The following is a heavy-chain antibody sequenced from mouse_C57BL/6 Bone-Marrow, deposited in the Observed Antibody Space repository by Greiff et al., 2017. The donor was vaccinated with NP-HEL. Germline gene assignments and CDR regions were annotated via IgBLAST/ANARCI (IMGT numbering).Heavy chain of an antibody. Sequence: DVKLVESGGDLVKPGGSLKLSCAASGFTFSSYGMSWVRQTPDKRLEWVATISSGGSYTYYPDSVKGRFTISRDNAKNTLYLQMSSLKSEDTAMYYCASRSGGAYWGQGTLVTVSA. D-gene: IGHD1-3*01. J-gene: IGHJ3*01. CDR2: ISSGGSYT. CDR3: ASRSGGAY. V-gene: IGHV5-6*02. CDR1: GFTFSSYG.